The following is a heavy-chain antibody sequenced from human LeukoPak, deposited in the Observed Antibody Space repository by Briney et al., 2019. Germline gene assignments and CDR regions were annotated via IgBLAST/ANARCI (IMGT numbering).Heavy chain of an antibody. CDR2: ISGHNGNT. CDR1: GYTFTSYG. D-gene: IGHD4-17*01. CDR3: ARDENYGIFFNVDY. V-gene: IGHV1-18*03. Sequence: ASVKVSCKASGYTFTSYGVSWVRQAPGQGLEWMGWISGHNGNTKYEQRFQDRVTMTTDTSSSTAYMELRSLRLDDMAVYYCARDENYGIFFNVDYWGQGTLVTVSS. J-gene: IGHJ4*02.